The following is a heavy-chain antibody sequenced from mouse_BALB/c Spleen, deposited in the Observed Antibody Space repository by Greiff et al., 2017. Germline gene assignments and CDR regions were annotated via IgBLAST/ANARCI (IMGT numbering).Heavy chain of an antibody. CDR2: ISSGSSTI. J-gene: IGHJ1*01. CDR1: GFTFSSFG. D-gene: IGHD1-1*01. CDR3: ARKLRGWYFDV. V-gene: IGHV5-17*02. Sequence: EVQLQESGGGLVQPGGSRKLSCAASGFTFSSFGMHWVRQAPEKGLEWVAYISSGSSTIYYADTVKGRFTISRDNPKNTLFLQMTSLRSEDTAMYYCARKLRGWYFDVWGAGTTVTVSS.